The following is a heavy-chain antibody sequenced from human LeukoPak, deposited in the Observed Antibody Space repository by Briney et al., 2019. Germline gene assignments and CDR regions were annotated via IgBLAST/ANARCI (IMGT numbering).Heavy chain of an antibody. CDR3: AKDQNWEGGY. D-gene: IGHD7-27*01. CDR2: ISGSDGST. CDR1: GFTFSSYA. Sequence: GSLRLSCAASGFTFSSYAMTWVRQAPGKGLEWVSVISGSDGSTDYADSVKGRFTISRDNSKNTLFLQMNSLRVEDTAVYYCAKDQNWEGGYWGQGTLVTVSS. V-gene: IGHV3-23*01. J-gene: IGHJ4*02.